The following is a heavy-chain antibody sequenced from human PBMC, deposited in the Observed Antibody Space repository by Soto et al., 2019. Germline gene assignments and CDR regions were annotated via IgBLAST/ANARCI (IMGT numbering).Heavy chain of an antibody. Sequence: EVQLLESGGGLVQPGGSLRLSCAASGFRFSSFDMNWVRQTAGKGLEWVSNISGKGGDTYYADSVKGRFAISRDISKDTLYLQRNSLRVEDTAIYYCVKDPGERLYRAFDVWGRGTVVTVS. D-gene: IGHD6-25*01. CDR3: VKDPGERLYRAFDV. CDR2: ISGKGGDT. CDR1: GFRFSSFD. J-gene: IGHJ3*01. V-gene: IGHV3-23*01.